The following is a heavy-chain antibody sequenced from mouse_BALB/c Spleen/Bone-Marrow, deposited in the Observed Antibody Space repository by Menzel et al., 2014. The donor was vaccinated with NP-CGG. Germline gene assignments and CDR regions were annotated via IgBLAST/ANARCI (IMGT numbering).Heavy chain of an antibody. CDR1: GYSFTGYI. J-gene: IGHJ4*01. CDR2: INPYNGGT. Sequence: DVKLVESGPELVKPGASMKISCKASGYSFTGYIMSWVKQSHGKNLEWIGLINPYNGGTSYNQKFKGKATLTVDKSSSTAYMELLSLTSEDSAVYYCARGPEYAMDYWGQGTSVAVSS. V-gene: IGHV1-25*01. CDR3: ARGPEYAMDY.